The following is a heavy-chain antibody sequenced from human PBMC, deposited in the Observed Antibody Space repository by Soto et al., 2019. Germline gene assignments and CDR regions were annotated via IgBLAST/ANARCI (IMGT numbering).Heavy chain of an antibody. CDR1: GGTFSRYA. J-gene: IGHJ2*01. CDR2: ITPMFGTA. CDR3: AQTLGSAVAGPGRFDL. D-gene: IGHD6-19*01. Sequence: QVQLVQSGAEVKKPGSSVKVSCKASGGTFSRYAISWVRQVPGQGREWMGGITPMFGTANYAQKFQGRVTITAVETTSTVHMERRRLRSEDTAVYYCAQTLGSAVAGPGRFDLWGRGTLVIVSS. V-gene: IGHV1-69*12.